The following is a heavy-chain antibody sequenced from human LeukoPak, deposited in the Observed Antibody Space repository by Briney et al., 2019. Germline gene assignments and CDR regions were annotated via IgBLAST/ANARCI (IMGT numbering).Heavy chain of an antibody. V-gene: IGHV3-7*05. Sequence: PGGSPRLSCAASGFTFSSYWMTWVRQAPGKGLEFVANIKEDGTVKYYVDSVKGRFTISRDNAKNSLYLQMNSLRAEDTAVYYCARRYSSGWSIDCWGQGTLVTVSS. D-gene: IGHD6-19*01. J-gene: IGHJ4*02. CDR2: IKEDGTVK. CDR1: GFTFSSYW. CDR3: ARRYSSGWSIDC.